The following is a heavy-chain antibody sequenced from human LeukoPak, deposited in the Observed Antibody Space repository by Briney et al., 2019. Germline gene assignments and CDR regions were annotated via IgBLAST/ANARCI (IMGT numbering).Heavy chain of an antibody. J-gene: IGHJ6*03. CDR1: GGSISSYY. D-gene: IGHD5-24*01. Sequence: SETLSLTCTVSGGSISSYYWSWIRQPPGKGLEWIGFIFYSGTTNYNPSLKSRVTISVDTSKNQFSLKLSSVTAADTAVYYCARSRRDGYNWRYYYYYMDVWGKGTTVTISS. CDR3: ARSRRDGYNWRYYYYYMDV. V-gene: IGHV4-59*01. CDR2: IFYSGTT.